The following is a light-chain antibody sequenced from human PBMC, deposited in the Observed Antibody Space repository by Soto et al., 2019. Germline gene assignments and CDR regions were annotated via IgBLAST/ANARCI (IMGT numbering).Light chain of an antibody. CDR2: GAS. CDR3: QQYHSYPVT. Sequence: DIQMTQSPSSLSASVGDTVTITCRASQGISNFLGWFQQKPGKAPKSLIYGASSLQSGVPSKFSGSGSDTDFTLTICSLQPEDSASYFCQQYHSYPVTFVGGTKVEIK. V-gene: IGKV1-16*02. J-gene: IGKJ4*01. CDR1: QGISNF.